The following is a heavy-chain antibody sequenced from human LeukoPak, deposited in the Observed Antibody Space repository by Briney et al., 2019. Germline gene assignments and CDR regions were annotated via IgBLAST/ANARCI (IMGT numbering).Heavy chain of an antibody. V-gene: IGHV3-21*05. CDR3: ARGGAGRGYSGYGQLDY. CDR2: ISSSGRYR. CDR1: GFTFSSYG. J-gene: IGHJ4*02. D-gene: IGHD5-12*01. Sequence: GGSLRLSCAASGFTFSSYGMHWVRQAPGKGLEWVSYISSSGRYRYYADSVKGRFTISRDSAKNSLFLQMNSLRAEDTAVYYCARGGAGRGYSGYGQLDYWGQGTLVTVSS.